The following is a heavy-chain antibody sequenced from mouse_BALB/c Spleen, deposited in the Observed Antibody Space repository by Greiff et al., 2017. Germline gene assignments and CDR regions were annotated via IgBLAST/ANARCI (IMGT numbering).Heavy chain of an antibody. V-gene: IGHV1-7*01. CDR2: INPSTGYT. CDR1: GYTFTSYW. Sequence: VQLQQSGAELAKPGASVKMSCKASGYTFTSYWMHWVKQRPGQGLEWIGYINPSTGYTEYNQKFKDKATLTADKSSSTAYMQLSSLTSEDSAVYYCARWDGYYYAMDYWGQGTSVTVSS. CDR3: ARWDGYYYAMDY. D-gene: IGHD2-3*01. J-gene: IGHJ4*01.